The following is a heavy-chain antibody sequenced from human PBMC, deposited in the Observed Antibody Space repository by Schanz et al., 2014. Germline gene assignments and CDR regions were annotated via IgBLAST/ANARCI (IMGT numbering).Heavy chain of an antibody. CDR3: ARVATTHSMGYYFGMDV. CDR1: GFTFSSYA. D-gene: IGHD1-1*01. Sequence: EVQLVESGGGLVQPGGSLRLSCEASGFTFSSYAMHWVRQAPGKGLEYVSAISSNGGSTYYAVFVKGRFTISRDNSKNTLFLQMGSLRVEDMAVYSCARVATTHSMGYYFGMDVWGQGTTVTVSS. J-gene: IGHJ6*02. V-gene: IGHV3-64*07. CDR2: ISSNGGST.